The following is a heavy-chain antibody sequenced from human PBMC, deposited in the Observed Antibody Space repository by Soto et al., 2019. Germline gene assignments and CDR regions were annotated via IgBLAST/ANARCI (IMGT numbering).Heavy chain of an antibody. CDR1: GGSISSGGYS. D-gene: IGHD3-9*01. CDR3: ARDRYDILTGCDAFDV. J-gene: IGHJ3*01. V-gene: IGHV4-30-2*01. CDR2: IYHSGST. Sequence: QLHLQESGSGLVKPSQTLSLTCDVSGGSISSGGYSWSWIRQPPGEGLEWIGCIYHSGSTAYNPSLKSRVTISVDRPKNQLSLKLSSVTAADTAVYYCARDRYDILTGCDAFDVWGQGAMVTVSS.